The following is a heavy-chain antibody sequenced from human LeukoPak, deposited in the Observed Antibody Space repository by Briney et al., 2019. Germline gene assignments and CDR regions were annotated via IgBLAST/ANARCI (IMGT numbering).Heavy chain of an antibody. CDR3: ARGGSRVGARSRDAFDI. J-gene: IGHJ3*02. D-gene: IGHD1-26*01. Sequence: GGSLRLSCAASGFTVSSNYMSWVRQAPGKGLEWVSVIYSGGSTYYADSVKGRFTISRDNSKNTLYLQMNSLRAEDTAVYYCARGGSRVGARSRDAFDIWGQGTMVTVSS. V-gene: IGHV3-53*01. CDR2: IYSGGST. CDR1: GFTVSSNY.